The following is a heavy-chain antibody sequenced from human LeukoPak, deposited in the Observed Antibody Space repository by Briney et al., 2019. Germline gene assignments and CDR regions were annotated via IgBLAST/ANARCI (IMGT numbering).Heavy chain of an antibody. CDR2: IKQDGSEK. Sequence: PGGSLRLSCVASGFTFSRYWMSWVRQAPGKGLERVANIKQDGSEKHYEDSVKGRFTIFRDNAKNSLYLQMNSLRAEDTAVYYCASQRYSSGWYQGEFDYWGQGTLVTVSS. CDR3: ASQRYSSGWYQGEFDY. CDR1: GFTFSRYW. V-gene: IGHV3-7*01. D-gene: IGHD6-19*01. J-gene: IGHJ4*02.